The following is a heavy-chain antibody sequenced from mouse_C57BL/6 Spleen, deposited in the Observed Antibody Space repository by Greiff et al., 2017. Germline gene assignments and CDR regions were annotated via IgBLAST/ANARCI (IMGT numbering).Heavy chain of an antibody. CDR2: ISYDGSN. CDR1: GYSITSGYY. CDR3: AKEGPYDYFDY. D-gene: IGHD6-5*01. V-gene: IGHV3-6*01. Sequence: VQLQQSGPGLVKPSQSLSLTCSVTGYSITSGYYWNWLRQFPGNKLEWMGYISYDGSNNYNPSLQNRISITRDTSKHQFFLKLNSVTTEDTATYYWAKEGPYDYFDYWGQGTTLTVSS. J-gene: IGHJ2*01.